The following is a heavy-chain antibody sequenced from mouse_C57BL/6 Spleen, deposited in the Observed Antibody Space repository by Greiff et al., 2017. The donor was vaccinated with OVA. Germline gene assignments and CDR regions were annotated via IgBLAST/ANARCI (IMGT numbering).Heavy chain of an antibody. J-gene: IGHJ3*01. D-gene: IGHD4-1*01. V-gene: IGHV5-17*01. CDR3: ARGATGPFAY. CDR2: ISSGSSTI. Sequence: EVNVVESGGGLVKPGGSLKLSCAASGFTFSDYGMHWVRQAPEKGLEWVAYISSGSSTIYYADTVKGRFTISRDNAKNTLFLQMTSLRSEDTAMYYCARGATGPFAYWGQGTLVTVSA. CDR1: GFTFSDYG.